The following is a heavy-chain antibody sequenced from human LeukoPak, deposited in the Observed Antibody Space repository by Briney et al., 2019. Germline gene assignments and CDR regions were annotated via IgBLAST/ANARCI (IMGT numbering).Heavy chain of an antibody. D-gene: IGHD3-3*01. Sequence: ASVKVSCKASGYTFTGYYMHWVRQAPGQGLEWMGWINPNSGGTNYAQKFQGRVTMTRDTSISTAYMELSRLRSDDTAVYYCASGVARPASYDFWSGYYSFDPWGQGTLVTVSS. CDR1: GYTFTGYY. J-gene: IGHJ5*02. CDR2: INPNSGGT. V-gene: IGHV1-2*02. CDR3: ASGVARPASYDFWSGYYSFDP.